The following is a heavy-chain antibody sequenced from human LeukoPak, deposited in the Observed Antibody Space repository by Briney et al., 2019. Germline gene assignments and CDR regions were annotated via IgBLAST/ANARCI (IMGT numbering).Heavy chain of an antibody. CDR2: INPNSGGT. V-gene: IGHV1-2*02. CDR3: AREDPKRSGAAAEY. J-gene: IGHJ4*02. Sequence: ASVKVSCKASGYTFTGYYMHWVRQAPGQGLEWMGWINPNSGGTNYAQKFQGRVTMTRDTSISTAYMELSRLRSGDTAVYYCAREDPKRSGAAAEYWGQGTLVTVSS. D-gene: IGHD6-13*01. CDR1: GYTFTGYY.